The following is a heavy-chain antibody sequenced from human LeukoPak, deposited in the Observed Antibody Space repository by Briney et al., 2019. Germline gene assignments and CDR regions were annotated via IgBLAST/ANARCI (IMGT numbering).Heavy chain of an antibody. CDR3: ARYPLTEQPTDAFDI. V-gene: IGHV4-38-2*02. CDR1: GYSISNSYY. CDR2: IYHGGST. Sequence: SETLSLTCTVSGYSISNSYYWGWIRQPPGKGLEWIGYIYHGGSTYYNPSLKGRVTISVDTSKNQFSLKLSSVTAADTAVYYCARYPLTEQPTDAFDIWGQGTMVTVSS. J-gene: IGHJ3*02. D-gene: IGHD6-13*01.